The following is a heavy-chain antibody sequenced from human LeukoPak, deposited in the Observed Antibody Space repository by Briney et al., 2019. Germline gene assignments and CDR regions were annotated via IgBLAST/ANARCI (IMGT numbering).Heavy chain of an antibody. CDR1: GCSISSGYY. D-gene: IGHD3-22*01. CDR3: ARDGGMIVVGSGAFDI. Sequence: SETLSLTCTVSGCSISSGYYWGWIRQPPGKGLEWIGSIYHSGSTYYNPSLKSRVTISVDTSKNQFSLKLSSVTAADTAVYYCARDGGMIVVGSGAFDIWGQGTMVTVSS. V-gene: IGHV4-38-2*02. J-gene: IGHJ3*02. CDR2: IYHSGST.